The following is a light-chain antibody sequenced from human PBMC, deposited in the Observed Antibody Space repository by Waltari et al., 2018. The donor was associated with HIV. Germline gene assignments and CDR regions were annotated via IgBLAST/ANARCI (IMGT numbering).Light chain of an antibody. CDR2: WAS. CDR3: QQYYSTPPT. V-gene: IGKV4-1*01. Sequence: DIVMTQSPDSLAVPLGERVTINCKSSQRVLYTSNNKNYLAWYQQRPGQPPKLLLYWASTRESGVPDRSSGSGSGTDFTLTSSSLQAEDVAVYHCQQYYSTPPTFGQGTKVEIK. J-gene: IGKJ1*01. CDR1: QRVLYTSNNKNY.